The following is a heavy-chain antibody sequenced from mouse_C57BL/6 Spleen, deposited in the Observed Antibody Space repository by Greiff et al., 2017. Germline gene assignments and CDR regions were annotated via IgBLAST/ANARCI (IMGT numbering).Heavy chain of an antibody. Sequence: VQLQQPGAELVMPGASVKLSCKASGYTFTSYWMHWVKQRPGQGLEWIGEIDPSDSYTNYNRKFKGKSTLTVDKSSSTAYMQLSSLKSEDSAVYYCARGDYGNYEIYWGQGATLTVSS. V-gene: IGHV1-69*01. D-gene: IGHD2-1*01. CDR1: GYTFTSYW. CDR3: ARGDYGNYEIY. CDR2: IDPSDSYT. J-gene: IGHJ2*01.